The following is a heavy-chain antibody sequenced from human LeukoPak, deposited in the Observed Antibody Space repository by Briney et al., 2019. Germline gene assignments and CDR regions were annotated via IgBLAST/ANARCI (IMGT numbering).Heavy chain of an antibody. CDR2: IYYSGST. Sequence: SETLSLTCTVSGGSISSYYWSWIRQPPGKGLEWIGYIYYSGSTNYNPSLKSRVTISADTSKNQFSLKLSSVTAADTAVYYCARLGLTFMSPEYFQHWGQGTLVTVSS. J-gene: IGHJ1*01. V-gene: IGHV4-59*08. D-gene: IGHD3-10*02. CDR3: ARLGLTFMSPEYFQH. CDR1: GGSISSYY.